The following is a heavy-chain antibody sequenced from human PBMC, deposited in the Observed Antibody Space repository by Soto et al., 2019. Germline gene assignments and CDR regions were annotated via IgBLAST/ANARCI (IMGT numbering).Heavy chain of an antibody. CDR3: VHTSGWLHTT. Sequence: QITLKESGPTLVKPTQTLTLSCTFSGFSLSTSAVDVAWIRQPPGKALEWLALIYWDDDNRYSPSLKSRLTITKDTSKNQVILTMINMDPVDTATYYCVHTSGWLHTTWGQGTLVTVSS. D-gene: IGHD5-12*01. J-gene: IGHJ5*02. CDR2: IYWDDDN. V-gene: IGHV2-5*02. CDR1: GFSLSTSAVD.